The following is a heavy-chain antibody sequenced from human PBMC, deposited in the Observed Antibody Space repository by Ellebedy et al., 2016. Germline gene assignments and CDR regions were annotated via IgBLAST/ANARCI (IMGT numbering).Heavy chain of an antibody. D-gene: IGHD4-23*01. CDR1: GSTVRSSY. V-gene: IGHV3-66*01. CDR3: ARDSRGNSVFDD. CDR2: IYPDGNA. Sequence: GGSLRLSCVVSGSTVRSSYLTWVRQAPGKGLEWVSVIYPDGNAYYTDSVKGRFTISRDSSKNTLFLQMNSLRAEDTALYYCARDSRGNSVFDDWGQGTLVTVSS. J-gene: IGHJ4*02.